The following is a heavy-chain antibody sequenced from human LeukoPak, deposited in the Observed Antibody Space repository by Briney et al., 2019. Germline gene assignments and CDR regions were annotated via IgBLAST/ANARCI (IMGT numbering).Heavy chain of an antibody. CDR2: INPSGGST. V-gene: IGHV1-46*01. CDR1: GYTFTSYY. D-gene: IGHD5-12*01. CDR3: ARGNSGYGTHYQFDY. Sequence: ASVKVSCKASGYTFTSYYMHWVRQAPGQGLEWMRIINPSGGSTSYAQKFQGRVTMTRDMSTSTVYMELSSLRSEDTAVYYCARGNSGYGTHYQFDYWGQGTLVTVSS. J-gene: IGHJ4*02.